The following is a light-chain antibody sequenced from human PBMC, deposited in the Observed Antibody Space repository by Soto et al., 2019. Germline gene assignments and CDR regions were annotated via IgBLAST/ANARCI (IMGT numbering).Light chain of an antibody. Sequence: DIQMTQSPSFLSASVGDRVTVTCRASQSVGTHLHWYQQKSGKAPKLLIYGASTLQSGVSSRFSGSGSGTDFTLTITSLQADDFAVYYCQQSHTSPRTFGQGTRLDIK. CDR1: QSVGTH. V-gene: IGKV1-39*01. J-gene: IGKJ2*01. CDR3: QQSHTSPRT. CDR2: GAS.